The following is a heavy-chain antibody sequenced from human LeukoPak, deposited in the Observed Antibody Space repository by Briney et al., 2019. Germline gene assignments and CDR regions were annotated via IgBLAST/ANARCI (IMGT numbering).Heavy chain of an antibody. V-gene: IGHV3-13*01. CDR1: GFTFSSYD. D-gene: IGHD3-22*01. CDR3: ARGGRTYYYDSSGYFD. CDR2: IGTAGDT. Sequence: GGSLRLSCAASGFTFSSYDMHWVRQAKGKGLEWVSAIGTAGDTYYPGSVKGRFTISRENAKNSLYLQMNSLRAEDTAVYYCARGGRTYYYDSSGYFDWGQGTLVTVSS. J-gene: IGHJ4*02.